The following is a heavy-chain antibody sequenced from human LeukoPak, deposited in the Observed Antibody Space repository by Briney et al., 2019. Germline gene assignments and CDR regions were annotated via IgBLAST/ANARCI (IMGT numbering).Heavy chain of an antibody. J-gene: IGHJ4*02. Sequence: AGSLRPSSAASGSTSSIYAMSWVRQAPGKVLEWVSSISGSGGSTYYADSVKGRFTISRDNSNNTLYLQMTSLRAEDTAVYYCAKGYSYGPDYFDYWGQGTLVTVSS. CDR2: ISGSGGST. CDR1: GSTSSIYA. D-gene: IGHD5-18*01. V-gene: IGHV3-23*01. CDR3: AKGYSYGPDYFDY.